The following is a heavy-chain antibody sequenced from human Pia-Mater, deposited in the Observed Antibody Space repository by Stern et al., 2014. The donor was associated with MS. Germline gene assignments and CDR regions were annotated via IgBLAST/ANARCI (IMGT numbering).Heavy chain of an antibody. CDR3: ARPDTLTTRGFDP. CDR2: VYYTGTT. J-gene: IGHJ5*02. CDR1: GGSISSSSYY. Sequence: QVQLQESGPGLVKPSETLSLTCTVSGGSISSSSYYWGWIRQPPGKGLEWIGSVYYTGTTYYNPSLKSRVTISPAMSKNQFSLRLRSVTAADTAIYYCARPDTLTTRGFDPWGQGTLVSVSS. V-gene: IGHV4-39*01. D-gene: IGHD3-16*01.